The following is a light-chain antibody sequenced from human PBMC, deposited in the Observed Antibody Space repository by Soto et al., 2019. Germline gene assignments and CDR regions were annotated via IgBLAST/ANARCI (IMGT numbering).Light chain of an antibody. Sequence: QSALTQPHSVSGSPGQSVTISCTGTSSDIGGYNYVSWYQQHPGKAPKLMIFDVSERPSGVPDRFSGSKSANTASLTISGLQAEDEADYYCCSYAGTYTPDVFGTGTKLTVL. V-gene: IGLV2-11*01. CDR1: SSDIGGYNY. J-gene: IGLJ1*01. CDR3: CSYAGTYTPDV. CDR2: DVS.